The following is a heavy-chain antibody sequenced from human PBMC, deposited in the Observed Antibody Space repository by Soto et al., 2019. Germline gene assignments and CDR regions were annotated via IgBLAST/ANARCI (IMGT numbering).Heavy chain of an antibody. CDR1: GSTISSYA. CDR3: ARGDGPSYGTFFDY. CDR2: ISYDGSNK. V-gene: IGHV3-30-3*01. D-gene: IGHD5-18*01. Sequence: PGGSLRLSCAVSGSTISSYAMHWVRQAPGKGLEWVAFISYDGSNKYYADSVTGRFTISRDNSKNTVFLQMNSLRAEDTAVYYCARGDGPSYGTFFDYWGQGPLVTVSS. J-gene: IGHJ4*02.